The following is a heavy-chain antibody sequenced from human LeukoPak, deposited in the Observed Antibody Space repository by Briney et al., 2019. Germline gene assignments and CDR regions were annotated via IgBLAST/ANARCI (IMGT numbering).Heavy chain of an antibody. J-gene: IGHJ5*02. Sequence: PSETLSLTCTVSGVSISSSNSYWGWIRQPPGKGLEWIGSIYYSGNTYYNASLKSQVSISIDTSKNQFSLKLSSVTAADTAVYYCARGVEMATIEVPPTNWFDPWGQGTLVTVSS. CDR3: ARGVEMATIEVPPTNWFDP. CDR2: IYYSGNT. D-gene: IGHD5-24*01. CDR1: GVSISSSNSY. V-gene: IGHV4-39*07.